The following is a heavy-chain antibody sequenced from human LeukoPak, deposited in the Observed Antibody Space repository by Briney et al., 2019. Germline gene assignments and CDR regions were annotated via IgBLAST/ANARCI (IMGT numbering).Heavy chain of an antibody. CDR2: ISGSSGST. V-gene: IGHV3-23*01. CDR1: GFTFSSYA. D-gene: IGHD1-26*01. Sequence: GGSLRLSCAASGFTFSSYAMSWVRQAPGKGLEWVSVISGSSGSTYYADSVKGRFTISRDNSNNTLYLQMNSLRAEDTAVYYCAKDPSSGTYMYYYGVDVWGQGTTVTVSS. J-gene: IGHJ6*02. CDR3: AKDPSSGTYMYYYGVDV.